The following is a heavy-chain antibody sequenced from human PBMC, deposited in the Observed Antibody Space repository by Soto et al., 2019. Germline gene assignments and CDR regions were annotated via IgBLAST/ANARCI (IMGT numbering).Heavy chain of an antibody. CDR1: GGSISSGDYY. V-gene: IGHV4-30-4*01. CDR3: ARDLGPVGHDFRSGYPSSDYYYGMDV. J-gene: IGHJ6*02. CDR2: IYYSGST. D-gene: IGHD3-3*01. Sequence: SETLSLTCTVSGGSISSGDYYWSWIRQPPGKGLEWIGYIYYSGSTYYNPSLKSRVTISVDTSKNQFSLKLSSVTAADTAVYYCARDLGPVGHDFRSGYPSSDYYYGMDVWGHGTTVTVSS.